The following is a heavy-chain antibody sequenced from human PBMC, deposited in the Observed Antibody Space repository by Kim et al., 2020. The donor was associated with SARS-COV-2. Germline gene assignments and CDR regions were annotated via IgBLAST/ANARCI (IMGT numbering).Heavy chain of an antibody. D-gene: IGHD3-3*01. J-gene: IGHJ4*02. V-gene: IGHV3-23*01. Sequence: YADSVKGRITVSRNTDKSTLYLQMNSLRAEDTALYFCAKRFWDGGGSFDSWGQGTLVTVSS. CDR3: AKRFWDGGGSFDS.